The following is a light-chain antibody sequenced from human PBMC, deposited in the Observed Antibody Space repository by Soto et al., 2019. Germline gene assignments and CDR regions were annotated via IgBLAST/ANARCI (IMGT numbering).Light chain of an antibody. V-gene: IGKV1-9*01. Sequence: DIRRTKTTTIVSASVGAGATITCRSSQGISSYLAWYQQKPGKAHKLLIYAASTLQSGVPSRFSVSGPGTEFTLISGLVQPEDFATYSRKQPNGYLITSGQGTRVEI. CDR3: KQPNGYLIT. CDR1: QGISSY. J-gene: IGKJ5*01. CDR2: AAS.